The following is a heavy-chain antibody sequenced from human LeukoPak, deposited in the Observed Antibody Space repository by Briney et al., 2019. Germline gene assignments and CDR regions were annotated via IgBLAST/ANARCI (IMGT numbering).Heavy chain of an antibody. CDR1: GGTFSSYA. J-gene: IGHJ6*03. D-gene: IGHD3-10*01. CDR2: IIPIFGTA. V-gene: IGHV1-69*13. CDR3: ARGMVRGVKGNYYYYYMDV. Sequence: SVKVSCKASGGTFSSYAISWVRQAPGQGLEWMGGIIPIFGTANYAQKFQGRVTITADEATSTAYMELSSLRSEDTAVYYCARGMVRGVKGNYYYYYMDVWGKGTTVTISS.